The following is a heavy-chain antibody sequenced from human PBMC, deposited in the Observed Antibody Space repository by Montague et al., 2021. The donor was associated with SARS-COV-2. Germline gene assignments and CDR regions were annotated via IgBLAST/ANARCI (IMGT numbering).Heavy chain of an antibody. J-gene: IGHJ4*02. Sequence: SETLSLTCTVSSGSVYGHHLAWIRQPPGKGLECIAYIFYTGATYYNPSLESRVSISVDASKNQFSLKLTSVTAADTAVYFCARGITTAGKWGQGTLVTVSS. CDR2: IFYTGAT. CDR3: ARGITTAGK. D-gene: IGHD6-13*01. V-gene: IGHV4-59*08. CDR1: SGSVYGHH.